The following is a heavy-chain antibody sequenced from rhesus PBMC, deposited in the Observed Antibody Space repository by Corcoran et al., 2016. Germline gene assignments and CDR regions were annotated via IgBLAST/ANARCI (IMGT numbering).Heavy chain of an antibody. Sequence: QVQLQESGPGLVKPSETLSLTCAVSGGSISDDYYWSWIRQPPGKGLEWIGYIHGSGGRTNYNPSLKNRVTISIDPSKHQFSLKLSSVTAADTAVYYCARKSNTKDYWGQGVLVTVSS. J-gene: IGHJ4*01. CDR1: GGSISDDYY. CDR2: IHGSGGRT. V-gene: IGHV4-106*01. CDR3: ARKSNTKDY. D-gene: IGHD4-23*01.